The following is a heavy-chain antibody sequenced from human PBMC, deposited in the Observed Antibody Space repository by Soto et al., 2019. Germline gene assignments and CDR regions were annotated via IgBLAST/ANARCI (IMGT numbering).Heavy chain of an antibody. D-gene: IGHD1-1*01. Sequence: QVQLVESGGGLVKPGGSLRLSCAASGFTFSDFYMSWIRQAPGKRLEWMSYISSGSTDIFYADSVKGRFTVSRDNAKNSVYLQMDSLRAEDTAVYYCARDRNAAGSDYWGQGTLVTVSS. CDR2: ISSGSTDI. J-gene: IGHJ4*02. CDR3: ARDRNAAGSDY. CDR1: GFTFSDFY. V-gene: IGHV3-11*01.